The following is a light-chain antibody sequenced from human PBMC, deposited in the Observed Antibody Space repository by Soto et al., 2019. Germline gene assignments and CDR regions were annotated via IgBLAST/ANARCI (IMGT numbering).Light chain of an antibody. CDR1: QSVSSTY. Sequence: EIVLTQSPGTLSLSPGARATLSCRASQSVSSTYLAWYQQKPGQAPRLLIYGTSSRATGVPDRFSGSGSGTDLTLTISRLEPEDFAVYYCQQYGASPFTFGPGTKVDFK. CDR3: QQYGASPFT. CDR2: GTS. V-gene: IGKV3-20*01. J-gene: IGKJ3*01.